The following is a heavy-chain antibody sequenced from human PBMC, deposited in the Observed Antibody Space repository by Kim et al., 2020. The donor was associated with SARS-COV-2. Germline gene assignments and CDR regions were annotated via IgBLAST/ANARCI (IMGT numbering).Heavy chain of an antibody. D-gene: IGHD3-3*01. CDR3: ATGGPITIFGVAGTHFDY. V-gene: IGHV1-24*01. CDR2: FDPEDGET. Sequence: ASVKVSCKVSGYTLTELSMHWVRQAPGKGLEWMGGFDPEDGETIYAQKFQGRVTMTEDTSTDTAYMELSSLRSEDTAVYYCATGGPITIFGVAGTHFDYWGQGTLVTVSS. J-gene: IGHJ4*02. CDR1: GYTLTELS.